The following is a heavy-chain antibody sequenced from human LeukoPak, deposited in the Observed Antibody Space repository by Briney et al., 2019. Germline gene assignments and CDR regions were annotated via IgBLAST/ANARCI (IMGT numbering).Heavy chain of an antibody. J-gene: IGHJ4*02. CDR2: VHSDGSPT. Sequence: GGSLRLSCAASGFTFSSYWMHWVRRAPGKGQMWVSRVHSDGSPTSYADSVKGRFTISRDNAKNTLYLQMNSLRAEDTAVYYCARGSAVGAYFDYWGQGTLVTVSS. CDR1: GFTFSSYW. D-gene: IGHD3-10*01. CDR3: ARGSAVGAYFDY. V-gene: IGHV3-74*01.